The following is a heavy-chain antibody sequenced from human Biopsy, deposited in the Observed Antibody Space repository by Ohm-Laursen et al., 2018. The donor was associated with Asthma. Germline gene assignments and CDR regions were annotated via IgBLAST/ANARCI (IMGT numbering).Heavy chain of an antibody. V-gene: IGHV1-8*01. CDR1: GYTFINND. D-gene: IGHD6-19*01. CDR2: MNPNSGNT. Sequence: SVKVSCKVSGYTFINNDINWVRQAAGQGLEWMGWMNPNSGNTGYAQKFHGRVTMTRDTSINTVYMELSSLRSDDTAVYYCARKVRLIEIAGFFVFDFWGQGTMVSVSS. CDR3: ARKVRLIEIAGFFVFDF. J-gene: IGHJ3*01.